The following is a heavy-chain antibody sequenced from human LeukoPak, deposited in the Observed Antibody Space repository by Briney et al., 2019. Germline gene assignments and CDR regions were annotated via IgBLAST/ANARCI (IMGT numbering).Heavy chain of an antibody. V-gene: IGHV1-2*02. CDR3: AREAAAGRDPPDY. D-gene: IGHD6-13*01. CDR1: GYTFTGYY. CDR2: INPNSGGT. Sequence: ASVKVSCKSSGYTFTGYYMHWVRRAPGQRLEWMGWINPNSGGTNYAQKFQGRVTMTRDTSISTAYMELSRLRSDDTAVYYCAREAAAGRDPPDYWGQGTLVTVSS. J-gene: IGHJ4*02.